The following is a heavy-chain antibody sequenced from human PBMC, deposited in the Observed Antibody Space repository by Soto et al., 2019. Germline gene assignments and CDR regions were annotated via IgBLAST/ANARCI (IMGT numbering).Heavy chain of an antibody. J-gene: IGHJ1*01. CDR1: GYKFTTYL. CDR2: IHPSGDT. V-gene: IGHV1-46*03. Sequence: ASVKVSCKASGYKFTTYLIHWVRQAPGQGLEWMRMIHPSGDTGYAQKLRGRVTMTIDTSTTTAYMELRNLTSEDTAVYFSVRGYCTTSPCSGDFQFWGQGTLVTVSS. CDR3: VRGYCTTSPCSGDFQF. D-gene: IGHD2-15*01.